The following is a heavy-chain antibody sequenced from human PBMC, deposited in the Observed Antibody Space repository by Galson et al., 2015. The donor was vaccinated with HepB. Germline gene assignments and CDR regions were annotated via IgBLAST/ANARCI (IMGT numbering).Heavy chain of an antibody. CDR1: GFDVSAFA. J-gene: IGHJ4*02. V-gene: IGHV3-30*04. CDR3: ARTFYFEY. CDR2: LSSNEKNI. Sequence: SLRLSCAASGFDVSAFAMHWVRQTPGKGLEWVAVLSSNEKNIYYADSVRGRFTISRDNSKDTLYLQMNSLRAEDTAVYYCARTFYFEYWGQGTPVTVPS.